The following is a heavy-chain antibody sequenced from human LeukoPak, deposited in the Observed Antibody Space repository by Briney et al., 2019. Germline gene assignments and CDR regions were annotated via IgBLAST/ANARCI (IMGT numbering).Heavy chain of an antibody. D-gene: IGHD6-13*01. Sequence: ASVKVSCKASGYTFTSYYMHWVRQAPGQGLEWMGIINPSGGSTSYAQKFQGRVTMTRDTSISAAYMELSRLRSDDTAVYYCARGGAAAQGIQDYWGQGTLVTVSS. V-gene: IGHV1-46*01. J-gene: IGHJ4*02. CDR3: ARGGAAAQGIQDY. CDR2: INPSGGST. CDR1: GYTFTSYY.